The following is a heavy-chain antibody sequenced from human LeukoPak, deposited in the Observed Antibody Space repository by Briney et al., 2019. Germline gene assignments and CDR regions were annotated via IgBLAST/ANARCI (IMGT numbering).Heavy chain of an antibody. CDR3: ALATIFGAYYYYYYMDV. J-gene: IGHJ6*03. CDR2: IYSGGST. D-gene: IGHD5-12*01. CDR1: GFTFSSYA. V-gene: IGHV3-53*01. Sequence: PGGSLRLSCAASGFTFSSYAMSWVRQAPGKGLEWVSVIYSGGSTYYADSVKGRFTISRDNSKNTLYLQMNSLRAEDTAVYYCALATIFGAYYYYYYMDVWGKGTTVTVSS.